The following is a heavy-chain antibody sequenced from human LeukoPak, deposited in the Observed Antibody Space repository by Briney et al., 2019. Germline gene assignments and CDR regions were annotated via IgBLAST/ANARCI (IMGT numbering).Heavy chain of an antibody. J-gene: IGHJ4*02. CDR3: ARAVGPFDY. Sequence: PGGSLRLSCATSGFTFSTYGIHWVRQAPGKGLEWVAAIWPDGSYKYYADSVKSRFTISRDNSKNTVYLQMNTLRDEDTAVYYCARAVGPFDYWGQGTLVTVSS. CDR2: IWPDGSYK. V-gene: IGHV3-33*01. CDR1: GFTFSTYG. D-gene: IGHD3-16*01.